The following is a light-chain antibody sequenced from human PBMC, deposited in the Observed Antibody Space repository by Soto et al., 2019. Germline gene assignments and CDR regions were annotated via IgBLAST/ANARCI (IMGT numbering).Light chain of an antibody. CDR1: TSNIGTFY. V-gene: IGLV1-47*02. Sequence: QSVLTQPPSASSTPGQTVTIYCSGSTSNIGTFYVYWYKHLPGTAPKLLIYLGDQRASGVSDRFSGSKSGTSASLAINGLRSDDEADYDCAAWDDTLTAYVFGRGTKLTVL. J-gene: IGLJ1*01. CDR2: LGD. CDR3: AAWDDTLTAYV.